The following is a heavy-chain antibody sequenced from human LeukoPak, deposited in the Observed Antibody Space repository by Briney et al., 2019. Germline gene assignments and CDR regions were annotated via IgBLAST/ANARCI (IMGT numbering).Heavy chain of an antibody. D-gene: IGHD6-13*01. CDR3: AKGGSSWLSWFDP. J-gene: IGHJ5*02. V-gene: IGHV3-9*01. CDR2: ISWNSNSI. Sequence: GGSLRLSCAASGFTFDDYAMHWVRQAPGKGLEWVSGISWNSNSIDYADSVKGRFTISRDNAKNSLYLQLNSLRPEDTALYYCAKGGSSWLSWFDPWGQGTLVIVSS. CDR1: GFTFDDYA.